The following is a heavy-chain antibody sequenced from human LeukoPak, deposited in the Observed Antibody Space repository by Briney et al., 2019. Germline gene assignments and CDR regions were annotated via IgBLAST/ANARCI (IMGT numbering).Heavy chain of an antibody. CDR2: IYHSGST. J-gene: IGHJ3*02. CDR3: ASGRGGVDAFDI. Sequence: PSETLSLTCAVSGGSISSGGYSWSWIRQPPGKGLEWIGYIYHSGSTYYNTSLKSRVTISVGRSKNQFSLKLSSVTAADTAVYYCASGRGGVDAFDIWGQGTMVTVSS. CDR1: GGSISSGGYS. V-gene: IGHV4-30-2*01. D-gene: IGHD2-15*01.